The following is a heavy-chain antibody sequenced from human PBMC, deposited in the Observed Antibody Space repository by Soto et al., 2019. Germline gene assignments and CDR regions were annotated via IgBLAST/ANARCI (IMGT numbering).Heavy chain of an antibody. CDR2: IYYSGST. CDR3: ARDSIVATSYYYYGMDV. D-gene: IGHD5-12*01. CDR1: GGSISSGGYY. Sequence: SETLSLTCTVSGGSISSGGYYWSWIRQHPGKGLEWIGYIYYSGSTYYNPSLKSRVTISVDTSKNQFSLKLSSVTAADTAVYYCARDSIVATSYYYYGMDVWGQGTTVTVSS. V-gene: IGHV4-31*03. J-gene: IGHJ6*02.